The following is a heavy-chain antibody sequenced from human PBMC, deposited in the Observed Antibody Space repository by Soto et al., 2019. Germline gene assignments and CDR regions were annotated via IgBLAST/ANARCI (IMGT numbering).Heavy chain of an antibody. Sequence: QGQLVQSGAEVKKPGASVKVSCKASGYTFTSFGITWVRQAPGQGLEWMGWISTYNGKANYAQKLQGRVTVTRDTSTNTAYMELRRLRSDDTAVYYGAKDGSGNNDGDALHIWGQGTMVTVSS. J-gene: IGHJ3*02. CDR1: GYTFTSFG. V-gene: IGHV1-18*04. CDR2: ISTYNGKA. CDR3: AKDGSGNNDGDALHI. D-gene: IGHD1-1*01.